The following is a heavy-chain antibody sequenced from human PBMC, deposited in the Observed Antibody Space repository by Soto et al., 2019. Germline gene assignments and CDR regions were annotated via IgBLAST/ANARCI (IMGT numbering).Heavy chain of an antibody. J-gene: IGHJ4*02. Sequence: EVQLVESGGGLVKPGGSLRLSCAASGFTFSSYSMNWVRQAPGKGLEWVSSISSSSSYIYYADSVKGRFTISRDNAKNSLYLQMNSLRAEDTAVYYFASHPRESSGYWYYFDYWGQGTLVTVSS. CDR3: ASHPRESSGYWYYFDY. D-gene: IGHD3-22*01. V-gene: IGHV3-21*01. CDR1: GFTFSSYS. CDR2: ISSSSSYI.